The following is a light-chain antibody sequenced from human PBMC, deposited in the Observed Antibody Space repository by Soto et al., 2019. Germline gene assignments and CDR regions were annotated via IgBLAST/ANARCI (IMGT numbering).Light chain of an antibody. Sequence: DIQMTQSPSTLSGSVGDRVTVTCRASQTISSWLAWYQQKPGKAPKLLIYKASSLESGVPSRFSGSGSGTEFTLTISSLQPDDFATYYCQQYNSYLWTFGQGTYVEIK. CDR1: QTISSW. J-gene: IGKJ1*01. CDR2: KAS. CDR3: QQYNSYLWT. V-gene: IGKV1-5*03.